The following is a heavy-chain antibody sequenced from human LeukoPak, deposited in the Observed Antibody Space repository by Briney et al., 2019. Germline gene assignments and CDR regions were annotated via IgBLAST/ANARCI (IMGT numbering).Heavy chain of an antibody. V-gene: IGHV4-61*01. CDR1: GGSVSSGCYY. J-gene: IGHJ4*01. Sequence: PSDTLSLTRTLSGGSVSSGCYYWTWIRQPPGKGLEWIGYIYYSGRINYNPSLKSRVTISVDTSKNQFSLKLCSVTAPDTAVYYCAGAPDSYCSGGSCYFTLDYCGHGTLVSASS. CDR3: AGAPDSYCSGGSCYFTLDY. CDR2: IYYSGRI. D-gene: IGHD2-15*01.